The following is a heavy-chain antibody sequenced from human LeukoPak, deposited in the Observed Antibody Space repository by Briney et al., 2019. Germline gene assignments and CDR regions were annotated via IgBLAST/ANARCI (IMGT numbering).Heavy chain of an antibody. V-gene: IGHV3-11*04. J-gene: IGHJ4*02. Sequence: GXXXXDYYXSWIRQAPXKGXEWVSYITNSGSTIYYADSVKGRFTISRDNAKXSLYLQMNSLRAEDTAVYYXXXXXXXXXXXXXXXXDYXGQXTXVTVSS. CDR3: XXXXXXXXXXXXXXXDY. CDR1: GXXXXDYY. CDR2: ITNSGSTI.